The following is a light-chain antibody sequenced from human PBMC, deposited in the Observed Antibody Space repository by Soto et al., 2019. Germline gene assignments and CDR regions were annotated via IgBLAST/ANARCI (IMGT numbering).Light chain of an antibody. J-gene: IGKJ1*01. CDR1: QSLRSS. CDR2: DAS. Sequence: EIVLTQSPGTLSLSPGERATLSGRASQSLRSSLAWYQQKPGQAPRLLIYDASTRATGIPARFSGSGSGTDFTLTISGLQSEDFAVYYCQQYNNWPQTFGQGTKVDI. CDR3: QQYNNWPQT. V-gene: IGKV3-15*01.